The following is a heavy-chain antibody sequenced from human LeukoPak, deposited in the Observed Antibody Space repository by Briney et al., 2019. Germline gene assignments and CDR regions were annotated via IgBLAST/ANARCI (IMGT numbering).Heavy chain of an antibody. CDR3: AREASIAARPVRHYYYMDV. V-gene: IGHV4-59*01. CDR1: GGSISSYY. CDR2: IYYSGST. Sequence: PSETLSLTCTVSGGSISSYYWSWSRQPPGKGLEGMGYIYYSGSTNYNPSLKSRVTISVDTSKNQFSLKLSSVTAADTAVYYCAREASIAARPVRHYYYMDVWGKGTTVTVSS. J-gene: IGHJ6*03. D-gene: IGHD6-6*01.